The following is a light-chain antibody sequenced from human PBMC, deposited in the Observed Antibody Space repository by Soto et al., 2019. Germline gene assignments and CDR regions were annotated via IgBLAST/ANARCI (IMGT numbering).Light chain of an antibody. Sequence: QAVVTQPPSASGTPGQRVTISCAGSRFNVGRNAVSWYQQVPGMAPKLLVFATDKRPSGVPDRFSGSASGASASLAISGLQSEDEADYYCATWDDSLNGPQFGGGTKLTVL. J-gene: IGLJ2*01. V-gene: IGLV1-44*01. CDR3: ATWDDSLNGPQ. CDR2: ATD. CDR1: RFNVGRNA.